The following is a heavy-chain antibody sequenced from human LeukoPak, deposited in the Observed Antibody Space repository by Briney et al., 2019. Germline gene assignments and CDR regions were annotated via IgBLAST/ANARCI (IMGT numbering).Heavy chain of an antibody. CDR1: GFTVSSNY. D-gene: IGHD3-22*01. CDR3: ARDHRPHYYDSSGYYYYGMDV. V-gene: IGHV3-53*01. J-gene: IGHJ6*02. Sequence: GGSLRLSCAASGFTVSSNYMSWVRQAPGKGLEWVSVIYSGGSTYYADSVKGRFTISRDNSKNTLYLQMISLRAEDTAVYYCARDHRPHYYDSSGYYYYGMDVWGQGTTVTVSS. CDR2: IYSGGST.